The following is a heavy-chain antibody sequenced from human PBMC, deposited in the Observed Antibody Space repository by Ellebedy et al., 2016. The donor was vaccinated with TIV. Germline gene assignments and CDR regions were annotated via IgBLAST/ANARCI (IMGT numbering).Heavy chain of an antibody. CDR3: ARAGVGYEGRVTPFDY. CDR1: GLTFSYYA. V-gene: IGHV3-30*04. CDR2: TSYDVSNK. Sequence: GESLKISCAASGLTFSYYAMHWVRQAPGKGLEWVAVTSYDVSNKYYADFVKGRFTISRDNSRNTLHLQMNGLRPADTAVYYCARAGVGYEGRVTPFDYWGQGTLVIVSS. J-gene: IGHJ4*02. D-gene: IGHD2-21*02.